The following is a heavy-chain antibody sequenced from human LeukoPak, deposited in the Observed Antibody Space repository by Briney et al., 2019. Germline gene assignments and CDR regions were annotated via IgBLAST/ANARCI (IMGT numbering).Heavy chain of an antibody. V-gene: IGHV4-39*07. D-gene: IGHD3-22*01. CDR2: IYYSGST. Sequence: SETLSLTCTVSGGSISSSSYYWGWIRQPPGKGLEWIGSIYYSGSTYYNPSLKSRVTISVDTSKNQFSLKLSSVTAADTAVYYCGTKVGGYYSTDAFDIWGQGTMVTVSS. J-gene: IGHJ3*02. CDR1: GGSISSSSYY. CDR3: GTKVGGYYSTDAFDI.